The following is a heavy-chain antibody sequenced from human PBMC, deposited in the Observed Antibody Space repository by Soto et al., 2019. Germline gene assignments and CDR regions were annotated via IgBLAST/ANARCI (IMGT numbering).Heavy chain of an antibody. Sequence: QITLKESGPTLVKPRPTLRLTCTFSGFSLSTHSVGVGWVRQPPGKALEWLALIYWNDDKRYSPLLKTRLTITMYTSTNQLVLIMTHMDPVDTATYSFAHRPPPRTGGNDFHSGWFGLWCQGHMVTVSS. CDR2: IYWNDDK. J-gene: IGHJ5*02. CDR3: AHRPPPRTGGNDFHSGWFGL. V-gene: IGHV2-5*01. CDR1: GFSLSTHSVG. D-gene: IGHD3-16*01.